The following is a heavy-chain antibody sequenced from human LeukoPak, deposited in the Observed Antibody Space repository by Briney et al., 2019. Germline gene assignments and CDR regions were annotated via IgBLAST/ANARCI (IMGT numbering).Heavy chain of an antibody. V-gene: IGHV3-7*01. CDR3: ARVHYYDSSGYYGDYYYYMDV. J-gene: IGHJ6*03. CDR1: GFTFSSYW. Sequence: GGSLRLSCAASGFTFSSYWMSWVRQAPGKGLEWVAHIKQDGSEKYYVDSVKGRFTISRDNAKNSLYLQMNSLRAEDTAVYYCARVHYYDSSGYYGDYYYYMDVWGKGTTVTVSS. CDR2: IKQDGSEK. D-gene: IGHD3-22*01.